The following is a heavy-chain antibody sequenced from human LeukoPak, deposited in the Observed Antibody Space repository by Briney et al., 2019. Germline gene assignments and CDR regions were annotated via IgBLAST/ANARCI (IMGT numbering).Heavy chain of an antibody. CDR3: AREPEPADYEFWSGYLGGY. J-gene: IGHJ4*02. V-gene: IGHV1-18*01. CDR2: ISAYNGNT. D-gene: IGHD3-3*01. CDR1: GYTFTSYG. Sequence: SVKVSCKASGYTFTSYGISWVRQAPGQGLEWMGWISAYNGNTNYAQKLQDRVTMTTDTSTSTAYMELRSLRSDDTAVYYCAREPEPADYEFWSGYLGGYWGQGTLVTVSS.